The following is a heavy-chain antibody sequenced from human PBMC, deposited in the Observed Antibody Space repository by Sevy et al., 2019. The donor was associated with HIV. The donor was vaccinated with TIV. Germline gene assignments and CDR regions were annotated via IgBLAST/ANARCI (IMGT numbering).Heavy chain of an antibody. CDR2: ISYDARNG. CDR3: ARFPPERAFDI. J-gene: IGHJ3*02. V-gene: IGHV3-30*04. Sequence: GGSLRLSCAASGLPFSSYAMHWVRQGPGKGLEWVAVISYDARNGAYADSVKGRFTISRDNSKNTLYLQMNSLRAEDPAVYYCARFPPERAFDIWGQGTMVTVSS. CDR1: GLPFSSYA.